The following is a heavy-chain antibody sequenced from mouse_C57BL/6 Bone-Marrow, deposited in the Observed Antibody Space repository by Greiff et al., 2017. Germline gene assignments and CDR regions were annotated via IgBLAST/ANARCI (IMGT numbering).Heavy chain of an antibody. CDR3: TTHYYGSIYYAMDY. CDR2: IDPENGDT. D-gene: IGHD1-1*01. Sequence: VQLKESGAELVRPGASVKLSCTASGFNIKDDYMHWVKQRPEQGLEWIGWIDPENGDTEYASKFLGKATITADTSSNTAFLQLSSLTSEDTAVYYCTTHYYGSIYYAMDYWGQGTSVTVSS. CDR1: GFNIKDDY. J-gene: IGHJ4*01. V-gene: IGHV14-4*01.